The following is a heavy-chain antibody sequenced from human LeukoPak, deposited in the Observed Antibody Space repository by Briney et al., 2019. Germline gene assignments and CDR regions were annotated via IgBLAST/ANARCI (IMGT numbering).Heavy chain of an antibody. CDR1: GFTFGRYE. CDR2: IGTITSTT. CDR3: ARTVYDLRGQSLLPGFDY. V-gene: IGHV3-48*03. D-gene: IGHD6-19*01. Sequence: GGSLRLSCAASGFTFGRYEMNWVRQAPGKGLEWVSYIGTITSTTYYADSVKGRFTVSRDDAKSSLYLQMSSLRAEDTAVYYCARTVYDLRGQSLLPGFDYWGQGTLVTVSS. J-gene: IGHJ4*02.